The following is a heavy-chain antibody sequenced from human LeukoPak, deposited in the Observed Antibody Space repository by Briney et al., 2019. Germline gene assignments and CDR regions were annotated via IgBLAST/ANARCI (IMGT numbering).Heavy chain of an antibody. CDR1: GFTFSSYW. CDR3: GRRGYYYYMDV. CDR2: INSDGSST. J-gene: IGHJ6*03. V-gene: IGHV3-74*01. D-gene: IGHD3-10*01. Sequence: GGSLRLSCAASGFTFSSYWMHWVRQAPGKGLVWVSRINSDGSSTSYADSVKGRFTISRGNAKNTLYLQMNSLRAEDTAVYYCGRRGYYYYMDVWGKGTTVTVSS.